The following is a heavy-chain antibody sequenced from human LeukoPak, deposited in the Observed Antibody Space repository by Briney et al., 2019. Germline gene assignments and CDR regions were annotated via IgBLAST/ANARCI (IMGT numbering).Heavy chain of an antibody. CDR2: IYPGDSDT. D-gene: IGHD3-3*01. V-gene: IGHV5-51*01. J-gene: IGHJ4*02. CDR3: ARREFWSGVYYFDY. Sequence: GKSLKISCKGSGYSFTSYWIGWVRQMPGKGLEWMGIIYPGDSDTRYSPSFQGQVTISADKSISTAYLQWSSLKASDTAMYFCARREFWSGVYYFDYWGQGTLVTVSS. CDR1: GYSFTSYW.